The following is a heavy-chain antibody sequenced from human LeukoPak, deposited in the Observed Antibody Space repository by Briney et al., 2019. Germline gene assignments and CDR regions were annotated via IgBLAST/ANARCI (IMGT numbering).Heavy chain of an antibody. CDR2: IIPIFGTA. CDR3: ARNFVRGVIIIYAFDI. D-gene: IGHD3-10*01. Sequence: GASVKVSCKASGYTFTGYYMHWVRQAPGQGLEWMGGIIPIFGTANYAQKFQGRVTITTDESTSTAYMELSSLRSEDTAVYYCARNFVRGVIIIYAFDIWGQGTMVTVSS. CDR1: GYTFTGYY. V-gene: IGHV1-69*05. J-gene: IGHJ3*02.